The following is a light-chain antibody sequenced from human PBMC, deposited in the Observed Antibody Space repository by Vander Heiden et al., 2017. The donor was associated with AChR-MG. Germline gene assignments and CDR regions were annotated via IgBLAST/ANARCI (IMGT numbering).Light chain of an antibody. CDR2: GAS. CDR3: QQYNNRPRT. V-gene: IGKV3-15*01. CDR1: QSVSFN. J-gene: IGKJ1*01. Sequence: EIVMTQSPATLSVSPGERATLSCRASQSVSFNLAWYQQKPGQAPRLLIYGASTRATGIPARFSGSGSGTEFTLTISSLQSEDFAVYYCQQYNNRPRTFGQGTKVEIK.